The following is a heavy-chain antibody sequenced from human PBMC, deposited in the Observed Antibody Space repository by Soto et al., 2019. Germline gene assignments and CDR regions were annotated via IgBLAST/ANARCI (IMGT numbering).Heavy chain of an antibody. CDR1: GGSFSGYY. D-gene: IGHD3-10*01. CDR3: ARGTSRGRITMVRGGLYYFDY. Sequence: SETLSLTCAVYGGSFSGYYWSWIRQPPGKGLEWIGEINHSGSTNYNPSLKSRVTISVDTSKNQFSLKLGSVTAADTAVYYCARGTSRGRITMVRGGLYYFDYWGQGTLVTVSS. J-gene: IGHJ4*02. CDR2: INHSGST. V-gene: IGHV4-34*01.